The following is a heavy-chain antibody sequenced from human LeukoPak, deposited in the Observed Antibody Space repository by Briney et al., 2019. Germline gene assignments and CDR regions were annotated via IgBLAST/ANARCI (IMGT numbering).Heavy chain of an antibody. V-gene: IGHV3-30*02. J-gene: IGHJ4*02. CDR2: IPCDGSEK. CDR3: AKGLGDYDDFRLGF. Sequence: GGSLRLSCTASIFSLSTFGFHWVRQAPGKGLEWVAFIPCDGSEKYYADSVKVRFTVSRDNSKNTLYLHMNSLRVEDTAVYYCAKGLGDYDDFRLGFWGQGTLVTVSS. D-gene: IGHD4-17*01. CDR1: IFSLSTFG.